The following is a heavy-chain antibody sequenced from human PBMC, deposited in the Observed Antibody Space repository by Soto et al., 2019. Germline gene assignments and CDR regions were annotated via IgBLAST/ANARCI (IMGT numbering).Heavy chain of an antibody. CDR2: IYYSGST. V-gene: IGHV4-31*03. CDR1: GGSISSGGYY. J-gene: IGHJ4*02. Sequence: SETLSLTCTVSGGSISSGGYYWSWIRQHPGKGLEWIGYIYYSGSTYHNPSLKSRVTISVDTSKSQFSLKLSSVTAADTAVYYCARDYGAGSYGIDYWGQGTLVTVSS. CDR3: ARDYGAGSYGIDY. D-gene: IGHD3-10*01.